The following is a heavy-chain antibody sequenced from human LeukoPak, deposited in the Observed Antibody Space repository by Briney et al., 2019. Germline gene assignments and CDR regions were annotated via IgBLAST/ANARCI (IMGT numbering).Heavy chain of an antibody. D-gene: IGHD6-19*01. CDR2: MYNRGST. Sequence: SETLSLTCTVSGDSISNYYWSWIRQSPGKELECIGYMYNRGSTIYNPSLKSRVTISTDTSKNQFSLRLTSVTAADTAVYCARAEKAVTGTLDSWGQGTLITVSS. CDR3: ARAEKAVTGTLDS. J-gene: IGHJ4*02. CDR1: GDSISNYY. V-gene: IGHV4-59*01.